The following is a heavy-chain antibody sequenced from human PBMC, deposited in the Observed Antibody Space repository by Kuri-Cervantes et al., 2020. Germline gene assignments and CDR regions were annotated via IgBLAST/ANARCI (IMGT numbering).Heavy chain of an antibody. D-gene: IGHD5-12*01. CDR3: ARDSTEWLRFHYYGMDV. CDR2: ISAYNGNT. CDR1: GGTLSSYA. Sequence: ASVKVSCKASGGTLSSYAISWVRQAPGQGLEWMGWISAYNGNTNYAQKLQGRVTMTTDTSTSTAYMELRSLRSDDTAVYYCARDSTEWLRFHYYGMDVWGQGTTVTVSS. V-gene: IGHV1-18*01. J-gene: IGHJ6*02.